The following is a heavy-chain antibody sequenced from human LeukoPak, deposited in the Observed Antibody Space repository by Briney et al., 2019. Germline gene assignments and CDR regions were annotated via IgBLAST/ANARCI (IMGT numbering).Heavy chain of an antibody. J-gene: IGHJ5*02. CDR2: IYPSGTT. Sequence: KASETLSLTCTVSGCSISSGYYWGWVRQPPGKGLEWIGNIYPSGTTYYNPSLKTRVTISVDTSKNQFSLKLSSVTAADTAVYFCARAYSSSWYFNWFDPWGQGTLVTVSS. CDR3: ARAYSSSWYFNWFDP. D-gene: IGHD6-13*01. CDR1: GCSISSGYY. V-gene: IGHV4-38-2*02.